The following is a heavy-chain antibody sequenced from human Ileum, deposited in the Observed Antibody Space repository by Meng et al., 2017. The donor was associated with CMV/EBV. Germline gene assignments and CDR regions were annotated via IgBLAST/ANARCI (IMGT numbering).Heavy chain of an antibody. CDR3: ARVGDSPYYYYGMDV. CDR1: GFTFDDYG. J-gene: IGHJ6*02. V-gene: IGHV3-20*04. CDR2: INWNGGST. Sequence: GGSLRLSCAASGFTFDDYGMSWVRQAPGKGLEWVSGINWNGGSTGYADSVKGRFTISRDNAKNSLYLQMNSLRAEDTALYYCARVGDSPYYYYGMDVWGQGTTVTGSS. D-gene: IGHD3-10*01.